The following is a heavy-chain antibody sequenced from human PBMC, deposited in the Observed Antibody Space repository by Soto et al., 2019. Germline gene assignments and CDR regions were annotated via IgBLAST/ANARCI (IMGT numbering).Heavy chain of an antibody. J-gene: IGHJ6*03. V-gene: IGHV1-18*01. CDR1: GYTFTNYG. CDR2: ISAYNGDT. D-gene: IGHD6-6*01. Sequence: QVQLLQSGAEVKKPGASVKVSCKASGYTFTNYGITWVRQAPGQGLEWMGWISAYNGDTHYTPRLQGRVTMTTDTSTSTAYMELRGLSSDDTDVYYCARVRQLVVYFYYYMDVWGKGTTVTVSS. CDR3: ARVRQLVVYFYYYMDV.